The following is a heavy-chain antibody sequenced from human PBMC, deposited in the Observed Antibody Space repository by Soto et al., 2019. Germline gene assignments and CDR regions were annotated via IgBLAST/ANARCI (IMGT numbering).Heavy chain of an antibody. CDR3: ARGYCSGASCYLLDY. V-gene: IGHV3-53*04. D-gene: IGHD2-15*01. J-gene: IGHJ4*02. CDR2: IYSGGST. CDR1: GVTVSNSY. Sequence: PGGSLRLSCAASGVTVSNSYMSWVRQAPGKGLEWVSVIYSGGSTYYADSVKGRFTISRHDSKNTLYLQMNSLRAEDTAVYYCARGYCSGASCYLLDYWGQGTLVTVSS.